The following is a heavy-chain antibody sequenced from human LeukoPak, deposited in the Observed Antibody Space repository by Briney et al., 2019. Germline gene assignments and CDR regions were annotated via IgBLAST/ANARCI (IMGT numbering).Heavy chain of an antibody. CDR1: GGSISSSSYY. V-gene: IGHV4-39*01. J-gene: IGHJ6*03. D-gene: IGHD1-1*01. Sequence: SETLSLMCTVSGGSISSSSYYWGWIRQPPGTGLEWIGGIYYSGSTYYNPSLKSRVTISVDTSKNQFSLKLSSVTAADTAVYYCARGPKNWSRNYYYYYMDVWGKGTTVTVSS. CDR3: ARGPKNWSRNYYYYYMDV. CDR2: IYYSGST.